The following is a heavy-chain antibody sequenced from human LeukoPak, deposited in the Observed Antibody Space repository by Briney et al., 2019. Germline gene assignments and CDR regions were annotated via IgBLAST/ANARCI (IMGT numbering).Heavy chain of an antibody. CDR3: AKGGLTMVRGVLDY. CDR1: GFTFSSYG. D-gene: IGHD3-10*01. J-gene: IGHJ4*02. V-gene: IGHV3-33*06. Sequence: GGSLRLSWAASGFTFSSYGMHWVRQPPGKGLEWVAVIWYDGSNKYYADSVKGRFTISRDNSKNTLYLQMNSLRAEDTAVYYCAKGGLTMVRGVLDYWGQGTLVTVSS. CDR2: IWYDGSNK.